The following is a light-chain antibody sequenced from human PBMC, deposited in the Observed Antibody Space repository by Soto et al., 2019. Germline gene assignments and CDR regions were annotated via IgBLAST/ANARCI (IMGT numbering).Light chain of an antibody. Sequence: EIVMTQSPATLSVSPGDRATLSCRASQSVDNDLAWYQQKPGQPPRLLIYDASTRATGIPARFSGSQSGTDVTLTISSLQPEDFATYYCQQANSFPITFGQGTRLEIK. J-gene: IGKJ5*01. V-gene: IGKV3D-15*01. CDR3: QQANSFPIT. CDR1: QSVDND. CDR2: DAS.